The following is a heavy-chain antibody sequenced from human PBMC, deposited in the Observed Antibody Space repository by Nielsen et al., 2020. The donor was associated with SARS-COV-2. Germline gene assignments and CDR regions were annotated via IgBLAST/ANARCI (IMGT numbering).Heavy chain of an antibody. D-gene: IGHD3/OR15-3a*01. CDR3: ARVRATIFGLVMSYGMDV. J-gene: IGHJ6*02. V-gene: IGHV1-2*06. CDR2: INPYSGGK. CDR1: GYTFTDYY. Sequence: ASVKVSCKASGYTFTDYYLHWVRQAPGQGLEWMGRINPYSGGKNYAQKFQGTVTMTRDAAISTVYMELTSDDTAVYYCARVRATIFGLVMSYGMDVWGQGTTVAVSS.